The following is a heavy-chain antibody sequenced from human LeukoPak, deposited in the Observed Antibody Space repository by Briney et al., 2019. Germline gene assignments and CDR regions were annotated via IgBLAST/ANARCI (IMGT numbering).Heavy chain of an antibody. D-gene: IGHD2-2*01. CDR1: GYTFTSYG. V-gene: IGHV1-18*01. CDR2: ISAYNGNT. J-gene: IGHJ2*01. CDR3: ARVPWVPPDWYFDL. Sequence: ASVKVSCKASGYTFTSYGISWVRQAPGQGLEWMGWISAYNGNTNYAQKLQGRVTMTTDTSTSTAYMELRSLRSDDTAVYYCARVPWVPPDWYFDLWGRGTLVTVSS.